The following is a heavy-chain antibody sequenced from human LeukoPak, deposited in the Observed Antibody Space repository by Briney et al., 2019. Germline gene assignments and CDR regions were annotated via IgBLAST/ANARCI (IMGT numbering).Heavy chain of an antibody. J-gene: IGHJ6*02. V-gene: IGHV1-69*01. D-gene: IGHD6-19*01. Sequence: SVTVSCKASGGTFSSYAISWVRQAPGQGLEWMGGIIPIFGTANYAQKFQGRVTITADESTSTAYMELSSLRSEDTAVYYCARDGGYDNYYYYGMDVWGQGTTVTVSS. CDR3: ARDGGYDNYYYYGMDV. CDR2: IIPIFGTA. CDR1: GGTFSSYA.